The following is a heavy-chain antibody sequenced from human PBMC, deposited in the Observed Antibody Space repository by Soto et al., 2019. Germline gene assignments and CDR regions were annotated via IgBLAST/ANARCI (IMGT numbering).Heavy chain of an antibody. CDR1: GFTFSSFG. V-gene: IGHV3-30*03. CDR3: ARDSRGGYCSSTSCYTRFGGMDV. D-gene: IGHD2-2*02. CDR2: ISYDGNNK. J-gene: IGHJ6*02. Sequence: GGSLRLSCAASGFTFSSFGIHWVRQAPGKGLEWVAVISYDGNNKYYADSVKGRFTISRDNSKNTLYLQMNSLRAEDTAVYYCARDSRGGYCSSTSCYTRFGGMDVWGQGTTVTVSS.